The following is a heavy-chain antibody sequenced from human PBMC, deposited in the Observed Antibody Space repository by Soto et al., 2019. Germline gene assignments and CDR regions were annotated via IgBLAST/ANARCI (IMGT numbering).Heavy chain of an antibody. V-gene: IGHV4-59*08. J-gene: IGHJ6*02. Sequence: PSETLSLTCTVSGGSISSYYWSWIRQPPGKGLEWIGYIYYSGSTNYNPSLKSRVTISVDTSKNQFFLKLSSVTAADTAVYYCGRHLFSDVWGQGTTVTVSS. CDR2: IYYSGST. CDR1: GGSISSYY. CDR3: GRHLFSDV. D-gene: IGHD2-21*01.